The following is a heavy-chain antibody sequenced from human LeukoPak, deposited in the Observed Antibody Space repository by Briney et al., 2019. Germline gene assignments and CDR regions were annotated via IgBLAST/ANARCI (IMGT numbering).Heavy chain of an antibody. Sequence: GESLQISCQGSGYSFTSYWIGWVGQMPGKGLEWMGIIYPGDSDTRYSPSFQGQVTISADKSISTAYLQWSSLKASDTATYYCARPRDGYSLDYWGQGTLVTVSS. CDR3: ARPRDGYSLDY. CDR2: IYPGDSDT. V-gene: IGHV5-51*01. J-gene: IGHJ4*02. D-gene: IGHD5-24*01. CDR1: GYSFTSYW.